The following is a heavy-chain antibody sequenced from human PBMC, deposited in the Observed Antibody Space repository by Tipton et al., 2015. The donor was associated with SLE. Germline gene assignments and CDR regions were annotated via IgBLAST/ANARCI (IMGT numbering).Heavy chain of an antibody. J-gene: IGHJ4*02. V-gene: IGHV3-33*03. CDR2: LWYDGSNK. D-gene: IGHD6-13*01. Sequence: SLRLSCAASGFTFSSYGMHWVRQAPGKGLEWVAVLWYDGSNKYYADSVKGRFTISRDNAQNSLYLQMNSLRAEDTAGYYCARGSRGFGSSWYVGDFDYLGQGTLVTVSS. CDR3: ARGSRGFGSSWYVGDFDY. CDR1: GFTFSSYG.